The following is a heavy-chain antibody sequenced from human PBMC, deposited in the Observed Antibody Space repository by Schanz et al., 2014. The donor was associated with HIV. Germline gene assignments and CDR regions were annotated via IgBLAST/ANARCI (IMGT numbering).Heavy chain of an antibody. D-gene: IGHD3-10*01. V-gene: IGHV1-8*01. CDR3: ARGRSRPGNWFDP. CDR1: GYTFTSFD. CDR2: MNPNSGNT. J-gene: IGHJ5*02. Sequence: QVQLVQSGAEVKKPGASVKVSCKASGYTFTSFDINWVRQATGQGLEWMGWMNPNSGNTGYARKFQGRVTMTRNTSINIAYMGLSSLKSEDTAVYYCARGRSRPGNWFDPWGQGTLVTVSS.